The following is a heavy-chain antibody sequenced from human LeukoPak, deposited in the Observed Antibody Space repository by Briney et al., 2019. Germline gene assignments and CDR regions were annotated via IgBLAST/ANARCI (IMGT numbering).Heavy chain of an antibody. Sequence: GESLKISCKGSGYNFANYWIGWVRQMPGKGLEWMGTIYPGDSDTRYSPSFQGQVTISADTSISIAYLQWSSLKASDTAMYYCARLRHCTSGAGKDFYFWGQGTLVTVSS. D-gene: IGHD2-8*01. V-gene: IGHV5-51*01. CDR2: IYPGDSDT. CDR1: GYNFANYW. CDR3: ARLRHCTSGAGKDFYF. J-gene: IGHJ4*02.